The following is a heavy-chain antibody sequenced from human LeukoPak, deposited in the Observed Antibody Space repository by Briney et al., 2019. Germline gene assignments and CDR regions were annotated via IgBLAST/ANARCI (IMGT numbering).Heavy chain of an antibody. CDR3: ARAGATSYYFDY. V-gene: IGHV4-59*01. Sequence: SETLSLTCSVSGGFISSYYWSWIRQPPGKGLEWIGYIYYSGSTNYNPSLKSRVTISVDTSKNQFSLKLSSVTAADTAVYYCARAGATSYYFDYWGQGTLVTVSS. CDR1: GGFISSYY. CDR2: IYYSGST. D-gene: IGHD1-26*01. J-gene: IGHJ4*02.